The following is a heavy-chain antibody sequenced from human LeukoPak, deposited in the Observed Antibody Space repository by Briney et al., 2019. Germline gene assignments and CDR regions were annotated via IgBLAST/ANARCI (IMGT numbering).Heavy chain of an antibody. V-gene: IGHV3-53*01. Sequence: PGGSLRLSCAASGFTVSSNYMSWVSQAPGKGLEWVSVIYSGGSTYYADSVKGRFTISRDNSKNTLYLQMNSLRAEDTAVYYCARAQYRHGSGSYYFDYWGQGTLVTVSS. J-gene: IGHJ4*02. CDR3: ARAQYRHGSGSYYFDY. CDR1: GFTVSSNY. D-gene: IGHD3-10*01. CDR2: IYSGGST.